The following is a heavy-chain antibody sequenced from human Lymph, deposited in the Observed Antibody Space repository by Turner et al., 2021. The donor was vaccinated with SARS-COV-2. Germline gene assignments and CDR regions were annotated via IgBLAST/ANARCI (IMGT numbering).Heavy chain of an antibody. CDR1: GFTFSTYS. D-gene: IGHD4-17*01. Sequence: EVQLVESGGGLVKPGGSLRLSCAASGFTFSTYSMNGVRQAPGKGLEWISSISSSSSYIYYADSVKGRFTISRDDAKNSLYLKMNSLRAEDTAVYYCARDIPTTADYFDYWGQGTLVTVSS. J-gene: IGHJ4*02. V-gene: IGHV3-21*01. CDR2: ISSSSSYI. CDR3: ARDIPTTADYFDY.